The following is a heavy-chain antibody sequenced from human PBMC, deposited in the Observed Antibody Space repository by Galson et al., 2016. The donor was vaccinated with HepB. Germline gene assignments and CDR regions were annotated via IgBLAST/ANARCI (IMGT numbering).Heavy chain of an antibody. CDR3: ARVAAKESWGNTILGVVSNWFDP. Sequence: SLRLSCAASGFTFSSYEMNWVRQAPGKGLEWVSYISSSGSTINYADSVKGRFTISRDNANNSLYLQMNSLRAEDTAVYYCARVAAKESWGNTILGVVSNWFDPWGQGTLVTVSS. CDR2: ISSSGSTI. V-gene: IGHV3-48*03. CDR1: GFTFSSYE. D-gene: IGHD3-3*01. J-gene: IGHJ5*02.